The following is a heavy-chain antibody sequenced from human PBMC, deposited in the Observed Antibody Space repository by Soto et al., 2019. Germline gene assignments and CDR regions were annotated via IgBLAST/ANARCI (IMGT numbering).Heavy chain of an antibody. CDR2: ISAYNGNT. CDR3: ARIRPRHRTGLYGSGSYNYYYGMDV. V-gene: IGHV1-18*01. J-gene: IGHJ6*02. Sequence: QVQLVQSGAEVKKPGASVKVSCKASGYTFTSYGISWVRQAPGQGLEWMGWISAYNGNTNYAQKLQGRVTMTTDTSTSTAYMELRSLRSDDTAVYYCARIRPRHRTGLYGSGSYNYYYGMDVWGQGTTVTVSS. CDR1: GYTFTSYG. D-gene: IGHD3-10*01.